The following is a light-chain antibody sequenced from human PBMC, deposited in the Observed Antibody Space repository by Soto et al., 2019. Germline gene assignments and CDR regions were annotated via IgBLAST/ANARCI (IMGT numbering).Light chain of an antibody. CDR2: DAS. CDR1: QSVSRY. CDR3: PQRSNWPPFT. J-gene: IGKJ4*01. Sequence: EIVLTHSPATLSLSPGERSTLSCRASQSVSRYLAWYQQKPGQAPRLLIYDASNRATGIPVRFSGSGSGTDFTLTISSLEPEDFAVYFCPQRSNWPPFTFGGGTKGEIK. V-gene: IGKV3-11*01.